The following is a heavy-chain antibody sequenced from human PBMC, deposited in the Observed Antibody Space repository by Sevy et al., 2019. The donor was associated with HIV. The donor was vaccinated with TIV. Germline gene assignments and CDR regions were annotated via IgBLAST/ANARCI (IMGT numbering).Heavy chain of an antibody. J-gene: IGHJ4*02. D-gene: IGHD5-18*01. CDR2: ISYDGSNK. CDR1: AFTFSSYG. V-gene: IGHV3-30*18. CDR3: AKEGGYSYGFDY. Sequence: GGSLRLSCAASAFTFSSYGTHWVRQAPGKGLEWVAVISYDGSNKYYADSVKGRFTISRDNSKNTLYLQMNSLRAEDTAVYYCAKEGGYSYGFDYWGQGTLVTVSS.